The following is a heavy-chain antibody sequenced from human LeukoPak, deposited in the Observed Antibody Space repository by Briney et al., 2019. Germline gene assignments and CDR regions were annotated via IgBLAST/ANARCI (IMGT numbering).Heavy chain of an antibody. CDR2: INPTGGDT. CDR3: ARGLCAGGSCYVLDY. CDR1: GYTLTSYY. J-gene: IGHJ4*02. D-gene: IGHD2-15*01. V-gene: IGHV1-46*01. Sequence: ASVKVSCKASGYTLTSYYLHWVRQAPGQGLEWMGIINPTGGDTTYPQKFQGRVTVTRDMSTSTFYMQLSSLRSEDTAVYFCARGLCAGGSCYVLDYWGQGTLVTVSS.